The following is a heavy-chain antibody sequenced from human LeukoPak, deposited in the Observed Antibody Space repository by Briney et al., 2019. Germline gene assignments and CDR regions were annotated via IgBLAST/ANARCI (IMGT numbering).Heavy chain of an antibody. CDR2: ISGSGGST. CDR1: GFTFSSYA. Sequence: GGSLSLSCAASGFTFSSYAMSWVRQAPGKGLEWVSAISGSGGSTYYADSVKGRFTISRDNSKNTLYLQMNSLRAEDTAVYYCAKGPNSSGPRRDYFDYLGQGTLVTVSS. V-gene: IGHV3-23*01. CDR3: AKGPNSSGPRRDYFDY. J-gene: IGHJ4*02. D-gene: IGHD6-19*01.